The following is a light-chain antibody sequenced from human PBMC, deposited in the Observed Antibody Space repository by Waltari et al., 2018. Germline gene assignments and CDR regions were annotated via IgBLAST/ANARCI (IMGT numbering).Light chain of an antibody. V-gene: IGLV3-9*01. CDR3: QVWGSGTVV. CDR2: RDK. CDR1: NIGSKS. J-gene: IGLJ3*02. Sequence: SYELSQPLSVSVALGHTARFTCGGDNIGSKSVHWYQHKAGQAHVLVIYRDKNRPSGIPERFSGSNSGNTATLTINGAQVEDEADYYCQVWGSGTVVFGGGTKLTVL.